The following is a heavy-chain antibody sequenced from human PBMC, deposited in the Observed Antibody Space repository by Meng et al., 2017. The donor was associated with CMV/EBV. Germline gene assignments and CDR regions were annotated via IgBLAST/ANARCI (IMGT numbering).Heavy chain of an antibody. CDR1: CGSISSYY. D-gene: IGHD3-22*01. J-gene: IGHJ4*02. CDR2: IYTSGST. Sequence: QVQVAGAGPGPVKPSQARSLTRTGSCGSISSYYWSWIRQPAGKGLEWIGRIYTSGSTNYNPSLKSRVTMSVDTSKNQFSLKLSSVTAADTAVYYCATSSTMIVAGDYYFDYWGQGTLVTVSS. V-gene: IGHV4-4*07. CDR3: ATSSTMIVAGDYYFDY.